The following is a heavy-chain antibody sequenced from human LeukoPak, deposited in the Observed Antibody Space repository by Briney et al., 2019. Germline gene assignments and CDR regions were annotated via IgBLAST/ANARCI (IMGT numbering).Heavy chain of an antibody. V-gene: IGHV1-69*06. D-gene: IGHD3-3*01. Sequence: ASVKVSCKASGGTFSSYAISWVRQAPGQGLEWMGRIIPIFGTANYAQKFQGRVTITADKSTSTAYMELSSLRSEDTAVYYCARVVDFWSGRTPYYYYYMDVWGKGTTVTVSS. CDR1: GGTFSSYA. CDR2: IIPIFGTA. J-gene: IGHJ6*03. CDR3: ARVVDFWSGRTPYYYYYMDV.